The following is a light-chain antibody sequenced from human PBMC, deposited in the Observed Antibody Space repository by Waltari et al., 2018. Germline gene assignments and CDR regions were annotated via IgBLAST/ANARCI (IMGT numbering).Light chain of an antibody. Sequence: DIQMTQPPSTLSASVGDRVTITCRASQSISSWLAWYQQKPGKAPKLLIYKESSLESGVPSRFSGSGSGTEFTLTISSLQPDDFATYYCQQYNSYSWTFGQGTKVEIK. V-gene: IGKV1-5*03. CDR3: QQYNSYSWT. CDR2: KES. J-gene: IGKJ1*01. CDR1: QSISSW.